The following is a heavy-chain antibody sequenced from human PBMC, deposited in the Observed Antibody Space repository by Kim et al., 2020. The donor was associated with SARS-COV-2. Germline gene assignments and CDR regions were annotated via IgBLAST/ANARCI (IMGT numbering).Heavy chain of an antibody. D-gene: IGHD6-19*01. Sequence: GGSLRLSCAASGFTVSSNYMSWVRQAPGKGLEWVSVIYSGGSTYYADSVKGRFTISRDNSKNTLYLQMNSLRAEDTAVYYCARHPRLEHNSAWINHYYYYMDVWGKGTTVTVSS. CDR2: IYSGGST. CDR3: ARHPRLEHNSAWINHYYYYMDV. CDR1: GFTVSSNY. V-gene: IGHV3-66*04. J-gene: IGHJ6*03.